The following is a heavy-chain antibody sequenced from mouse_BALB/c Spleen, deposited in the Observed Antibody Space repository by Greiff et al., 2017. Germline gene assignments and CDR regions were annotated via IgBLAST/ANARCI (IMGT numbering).Heavy chain of an antibody. CDR2: IWSGGST. CDR1: GFSLTSYG. Sequence: VKLQESGPGLVQPSQSLSITCTVSGFSLTSYGVHWVRQSPGKGLEWLGVIWSGGSTDYHAAFISRLSISKDNSKSQVFFKMNSLQANDTAIYYCARFTALYAMGYWGQGTSVTVSS. D-gene: IGHD1-2*01. J-gene: IGHJ4*01. CDR3: ARFTALYAMGY. V-gene: IGHV2-2*02.